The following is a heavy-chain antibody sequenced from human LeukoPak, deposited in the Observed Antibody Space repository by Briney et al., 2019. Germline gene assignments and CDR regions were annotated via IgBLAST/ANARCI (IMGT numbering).Heavy chain of an antibody. CDR3: ARRLEWLRYFDY. J-gene: IGHJ4*02. CDR1: DGSISSSSFY. CDR2: IYYSGTT. D-gene: IGHD3-3*01. Sequence: PSETLSLTCTVSDGSISSSSFYWGWIRQPPGKGLKWIGNIYYSGTTYYNPSLKSRVTISVDTSKNQFSLKLSSVTAADTAVYYCARRLEWLRYFDYWGQGTLVTVSS. V-gene: IGHV4-39*01.